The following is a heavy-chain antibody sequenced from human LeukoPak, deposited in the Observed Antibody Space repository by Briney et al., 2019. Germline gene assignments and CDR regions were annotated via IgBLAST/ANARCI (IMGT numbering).Heavy chain of an antibody. CDR1: GGSIRSSSYF. CDR3: ARRRGATGGYDAFDI. J-gene: IGHJ3*02. Sequence: SETLSLTCTVSGGSIRSSSYFWGWIRQPPGKGLEWIGSIYYNGNTYYNPSLKSRVTISVDTSKNQFSLKLTSVIAADTAVYYCARRRGATGGYDAFDIWGQGTMVTVSS. D-gene: IGHD1-26*01. CDR2: IYYNGNT. V-gene: IGHV4-39*01.